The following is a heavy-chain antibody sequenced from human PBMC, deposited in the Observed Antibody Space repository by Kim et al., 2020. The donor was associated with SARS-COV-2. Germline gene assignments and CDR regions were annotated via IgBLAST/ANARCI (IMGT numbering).Heavy chain of an antibody. CDR2: ISFISTI. Sequence: GGSLRLSCAASGFTFSDSYMSWIRQAPGKGLEWISYISFISTIYYADSVKGRFIISRDNAKNSLYLQMNSLRAEDTAAYFCARVVVASTNYFDLWGQGTLVTVSS. V-gene: IGHV3-11*01. D-gene: IGHD2-15*01. CDR3: ARVVVASTNYFDL. J-gene: IGHJ4*02. CDR1: GFTFSDSY.